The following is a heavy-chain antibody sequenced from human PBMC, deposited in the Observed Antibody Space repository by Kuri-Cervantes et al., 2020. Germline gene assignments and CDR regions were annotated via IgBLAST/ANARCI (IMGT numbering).Heavy chain of an antibody. CDR1: GFTHSGHW. CDR2: INSDGSRT. V-gene: IGHV3-74*01. J-gene: IGHJ4*02. D-gene: IGHD5-24*01. CDR3: ARWRWEQSEFDY. Sequence: GESLKISCTDSGFTHSGHWIHWVRQVPEKGLVWVARINSDGSRTDYTDSVQGRFIISRDNAKNTVYLQMNSLRVEDTAVYYCARWRWEQSEFDYWGQGTLVTVSS.